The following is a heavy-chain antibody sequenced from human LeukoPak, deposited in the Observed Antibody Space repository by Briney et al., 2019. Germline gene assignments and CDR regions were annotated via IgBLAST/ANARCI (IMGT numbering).Heavy chain of an antibody. J-gene: IGHJ4*02. CDR1: GYTFTDYY. V-gene: IGHV1-69-2*01. D-gene: IGHD5-12*01. CDR2: VDPEDGET. CDR3: ATVPPYSGYGR. Sequence: ATVKISCKVSGYTFTDYYMHWVQQAPGKGLEWMGLVDPEDGETIYAEKFQGRVTITADTSTDTAYMELSSLRSEDTAVYYRATVPPYSGYGRWGQGTLVTVSS.